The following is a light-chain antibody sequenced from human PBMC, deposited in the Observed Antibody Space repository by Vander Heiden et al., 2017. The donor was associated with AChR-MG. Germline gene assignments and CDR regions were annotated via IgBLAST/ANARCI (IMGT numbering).Light chain of an antibody. J-gene: IGLJ2*01. CDR2: SNN. CDR3: AAWDDSLNGLVV. CDR1: SSNTRSNP. V-gene: IGLV1-44*01. Sequence: QSVLTQPLSASGTPGQRVTISCSGSSSNTRSNPVKWYQQLPATAPKLLIYSNNQRPSGVPDRFSGSKSCTSASLAISGLQSEDEADYYCAAWDDSLNGLVVFGGGTKLTVL.